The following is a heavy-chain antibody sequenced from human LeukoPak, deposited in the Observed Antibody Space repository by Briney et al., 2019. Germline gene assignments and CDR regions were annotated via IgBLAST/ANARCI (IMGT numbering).Heavy chain of an antibody. V-gene: IGHV1-8*01. Sequence: ASVKVSCKASGYTFTSYDINWVRQATGQGLEWMGWMNPNSGNTGYAQKFQGRVTMTRNTSISTAYMELSSLRSEDTAVYYCARKYDILTGYYTYYGMDVWGQGTTVTVSS. CDR2: MNPNSGNT. CDR1: GYTFTSYD. D-gene: IGHD3-9*01. CDR3: ARKYDILTGYYTYYGMDV. J-gene: IGHJ6*02.